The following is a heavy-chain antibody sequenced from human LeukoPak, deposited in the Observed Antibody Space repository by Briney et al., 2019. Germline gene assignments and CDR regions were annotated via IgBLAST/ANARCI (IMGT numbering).Heavy chain of an antibody. V-gene: IGHV1-24*01. CDR1: EYSLTELS. CDR2: FDAEDGKT. Sequence: ASVKVSCKVYEYSLTELSIHWVRQAPGKGLEWMGGFDAEDGKTIYAQKFRGRVTMTEDTSTDTAYMEVNSLRSDDTAVYYCAEKSYVPGIVGAGWFDPWGQGTLVIVSS. J-gene: IGHJ5*02. CDR3: AEKSYVPGIVGAGWFDP. D-gene: IGHD1-26*01.